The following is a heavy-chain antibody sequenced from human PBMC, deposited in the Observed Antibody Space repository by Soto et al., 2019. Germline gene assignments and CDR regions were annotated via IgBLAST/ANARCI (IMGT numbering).Heavy chain of an antibody. Sequence: QVQLQQWGAGLLKPSETLSLTCAVYGGSFSGYYWSWIRQPPGKGLEWIGEMNHSGSTNYNPSLKSRVTISVDSHKNPFSLELTSVTAADTAVYDCATGLWWQPQKRRAFDTWGQGTMVTVSS. CDR3: ATGLWWQPQKRRAFDT. CDR2: MNHSGST. J-gene: IGHJ3*02. D-gene: IGHD2-15*01. CDR1: GGSFSGYY. V-gene: IGHV4-34*01.